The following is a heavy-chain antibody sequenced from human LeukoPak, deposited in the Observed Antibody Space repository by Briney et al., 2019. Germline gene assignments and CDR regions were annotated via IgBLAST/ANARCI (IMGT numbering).Heavy chain of an antibody. V-gene: IGHV3-48*03. D-gene: IGHD3-16*01. CDR1: GSTFSSYE. CDR3: ARLLGLTYFDY. J-gene: IGHJ4*02. Sequence: GGSLRLSCAASGSTFSSYEINWVRQAPGKGLEWVSYISSSGSTIYYADSVKGRFTISRDNAKNSLYLQMNRLRAEDTAVYYCARLLGLTYFDYWGQGTLVTVSS. CDR2: ISSSGSTI.